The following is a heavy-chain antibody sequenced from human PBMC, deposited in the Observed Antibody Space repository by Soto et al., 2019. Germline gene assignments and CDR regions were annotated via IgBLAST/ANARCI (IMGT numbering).Heavy chain of an antibody. V-gene: IGHV4-59*01. D-gene: IGHD3-22*01. CDR3: ARGRTVRNYADDSSDYFYFFDY. Sequence: SETLSLTCTVSGDSISTFYWGWMRQSPGKELEWIGYVYYTGSTNYNPSLKSRVTISVDRSKNQFSLELTSANAADTAVYYCARGRTVRNYADDSSDYFYFFDYWGQGTQVTVSS. CDR2: VYYTGST. CDR1: GDSISTFY. J-gene: IGHJ4*02.